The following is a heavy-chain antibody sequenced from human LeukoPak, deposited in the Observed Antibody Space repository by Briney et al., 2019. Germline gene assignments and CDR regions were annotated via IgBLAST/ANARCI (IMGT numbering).Heavy chain of an antibody. Sequence: ASVKVSCKASGYTFTSYGISWVRQAPGQGLEWMGWISAYNGNTNYAQKLQGRVTMTTDTSTSTAYMELRSLRPDDTAVYYCAIIVVVPGRWYSSSPAHDAFDIWGQGTMVTVSS. J-gene: IGHJ3*02. CDR2: ISAYNGNT. CDR1: GYTFTSYG. D-gene: IGHD2-2*01. V-gene: IGHV1-18*01. CDR3: AIIVVVPGRWYSSSPAHDAFDI.